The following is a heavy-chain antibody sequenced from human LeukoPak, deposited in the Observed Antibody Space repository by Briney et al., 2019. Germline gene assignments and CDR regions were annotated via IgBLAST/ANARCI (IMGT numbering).Heavy chain of an antibody. D-gene: IGHD3-3*01. CDR1: GFTFSSYS. J-gene: IGHJ6*02. Sequence: PGGSLRLSCAASGFTFSSYSMNWVRQAPGKGLEWVSYISSSSSTIYYADSVKGRFTISRDNANNSLYLQMNSLRDEDTAVYYCARDSPPTFWSGYYGDLYGMDVWGQGTTVTVSS. CDR2: ISSSSSTI. V-gene: IGHV3-48*02. CDR3: ARDSPPTFWSGYYGDLYGMDV.